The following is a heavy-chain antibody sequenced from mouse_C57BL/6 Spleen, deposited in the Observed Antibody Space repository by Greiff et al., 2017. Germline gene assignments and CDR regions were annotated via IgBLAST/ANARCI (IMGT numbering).Heavy chain of an antibody. CDR1: GIDFSRYW. D-gene: IGHD2-5*01. Sequence: EVQLLESGGGLVQPGGSLKLSCAASGIDFSRYWMSWVRRAPGKGLEWIGEINPDSSTINYAPSLKDKFIISRDNAKNTLYLQMSKVRSEDTALYYCARRGAPYSNYVGAMDYWGQGTSVTVSS. CDR2: INPDSSTI. V-gene: IGHV4-1*01. CDR3: ARRGAPYSNYVGAMDY. J-gene: IGHJ4*01.